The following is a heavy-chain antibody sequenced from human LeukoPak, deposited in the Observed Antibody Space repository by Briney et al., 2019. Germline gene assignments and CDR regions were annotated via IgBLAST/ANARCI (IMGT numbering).Heavy chain of an antibody. D-gene: IGHD3-3*01. V-gene: IGHV1-8*01. CDR1: GYTFTSYD. CDR2: MNPNSGNT. J-gene: IGHJ6*02. CDR3: ARDSLRFLEWLSPSYGMDV. Sequence: ASVKVSCKASGYTFTSYDINWVRQATGQGLEWMGWMNPNSGNTGYAQKFQGRVTMTRNTSISTAYMELRSLRSEDTAVYYCARDSLRFLEWLSPSYGMDVWGQGTTVTVSS.